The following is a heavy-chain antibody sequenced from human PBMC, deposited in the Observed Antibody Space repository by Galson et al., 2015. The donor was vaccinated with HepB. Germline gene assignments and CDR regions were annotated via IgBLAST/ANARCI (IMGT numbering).Heavy chain of an antibody. CDR1: GFSFSSYG. Sequence: SLRLSCAASGFSFSSYGMHWVRQAPGKGLEWVAVIWYDGSKKYYADSVKGRFTISRDNSKNTLYLQMNSLRAEDTAVYYCARDCTYGVCSVDGMDVWGQGTTVTVSS. J-gene: IGHJ6*02. D-gene: IGHD2-8*01. CDR2: IWYDGSKK. V-gene: IGHV3-33*01. CDR3: ARDCTYGVCSVDGMDV.